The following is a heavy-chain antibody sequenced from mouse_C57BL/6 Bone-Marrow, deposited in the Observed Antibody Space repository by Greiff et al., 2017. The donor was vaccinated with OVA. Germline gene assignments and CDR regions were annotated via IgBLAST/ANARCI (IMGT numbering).Heavy chain of an antibody. Sequence: EVKLQESGAELVRPGASVKLSCTASGFNIKDDYMHWVKQRPEQGLEWIGWIDPENGDTEYASKFQGKATITADTSSNTAYLQLSSLTSEDTAVYYCTTHYDYDVDYWGQGTTLTVSS. CDR1: GFNIKDDY. CDR2: IDPENGDT. CDR3: TTHYDYDVDY. D-gene: IGHD2-4*01. J-gene: IGHJ2*01. V-gene: IGHV14-4*01.